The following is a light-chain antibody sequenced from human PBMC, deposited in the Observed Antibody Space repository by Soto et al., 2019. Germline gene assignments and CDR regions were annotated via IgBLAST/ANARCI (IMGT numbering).Light chain of an antibody. CDR2: VVS. Sequence: DIQMTQSPSSLSASVGDRVTITCRASQCINCYLNWYQLKPGIVPKLLIYVVSSLQSGVPSRFSGSGSGTDFTLTISSLQPGDFATYYCQQSFSTPWTFGQGTKVDIK. J-gene: IGKJ1*01. CDR1: QCINCY. CDR3: QQSFSTPWT. V-gene: IGKV1-39*01.